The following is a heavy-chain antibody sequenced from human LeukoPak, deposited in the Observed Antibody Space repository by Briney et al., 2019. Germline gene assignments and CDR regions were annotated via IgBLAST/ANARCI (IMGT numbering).Heavy chain of an antibody. CDR1: GFAFSSQA. V-gene: IGHV3-23*01. CDR3: AKDARRTSGWYFFDY. J-gene: IGHJ4*02. D-gene: IGHD6-19*01. Sequence: GGSLRLSCAASGFAFSSQAVGWVRQAPGKGLEWVSAISDSGDSTYYADSVKGRFTISRDNSKNTLFLQMYSLRAEDTAVYYCAKDARRTSGWYFFDYWGQGTLVTVSS. CDR2: ISDSGDST.